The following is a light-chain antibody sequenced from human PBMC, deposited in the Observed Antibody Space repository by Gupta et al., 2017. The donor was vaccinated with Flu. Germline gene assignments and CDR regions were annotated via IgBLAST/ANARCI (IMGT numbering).Light chain of an antibody. CDR2: DHN. V-gene: IGLV1-51*01. CDR3: GAWDNSMSGVV. Sequence: QSVLTQPPPGSPAPGQKVTISCSGRSSNIGINYVSWYQQLPGTAPKLLLFDHNKRRSGIPERFSGSKSGTSATVGITGLQSGDEADYYWGAWDNSMSGVVFGGGTKLTVL. J-gene: IGLJ2*01. CDR1: SSNIGINY.